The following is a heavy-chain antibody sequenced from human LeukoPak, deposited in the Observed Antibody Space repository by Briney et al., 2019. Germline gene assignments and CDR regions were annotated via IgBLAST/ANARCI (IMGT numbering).Heavy chain of an antibody. CDR3: ARRSAGYFDY. J-gene: IGHJ4*02. V-gene: IGHV4-59*01. CDR2: IFSSGSS. CDR1: GDSFWSYS. D-gene: IGHD3-9*01. Sequence: PSETLSLTCTVSGDSFWSYSWSWIRQAPGKGLECIAYIFSSGSSFYNPSLKSRVTISIDTSRNQFSLKLSSVTAADTAVYYCARRSAGYFDYWGQGTLVTVSS.